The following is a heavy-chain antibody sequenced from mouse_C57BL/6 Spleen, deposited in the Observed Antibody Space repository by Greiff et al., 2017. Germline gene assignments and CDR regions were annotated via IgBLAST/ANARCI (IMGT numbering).Heavy chain of an antibody. CDR2: ISSGSSTI. CDR3: ARGDYSKCYFDY. D-gene: IGHD2-5*01. CDR1: GFTFSDYG. Sequence: EVKLVESGGGLVKPGGSLKLSCAASGFTFSDYGMHWVRQAPEKGLEWVAYISSGSSTIYYADTVKGRFTISRDNAKNTLFLQMTSLRSEDTAMYYCARGDYSKCYFDYWGQGTTLTVSS. J-gene: IGHJ2*01. V-gene: IGHV5-17*01.